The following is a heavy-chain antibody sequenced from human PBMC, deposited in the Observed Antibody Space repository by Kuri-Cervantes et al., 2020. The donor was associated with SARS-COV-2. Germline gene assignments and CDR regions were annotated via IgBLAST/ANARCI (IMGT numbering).Heavy chain of an antibody. CDR3: AKDLEDIVVVPAATVTPLGAFDI. Sequence: GGSLRLSCAASGFTFDDYAMHWVRQAPGKGLEWVAFIRYDGSNKYYADSVKGRFTISRDNSKNTLYLQMNSLRAEDTAVYYCAKDLEDIVVVPAATVTPLGAFDIWGQGTMVTVSS. CDR2: IRYDGSNK. D-gene: IGHD2-2*01. V-gene: IGHV3-30*02. J-gene: IGHJ3*02. CDR1: GFTFDDYA.